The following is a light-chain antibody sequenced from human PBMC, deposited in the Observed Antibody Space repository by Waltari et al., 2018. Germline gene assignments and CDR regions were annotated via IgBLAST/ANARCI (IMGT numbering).Light chain of an antibody. CDR2: GAS. CDR3: LQRDIWPLT. Sequence: EIVMTQSQATLSLSPGERASLSCRASQSVSRSLEWYQQKPGQAPMLLIYGASSRATGIPDRFSGSGSATDFTLTISSLEPEDVGVYYCLQRDIWPLTFGGGTKVEIK. J-gene: IGKJ4*01. V-gene: IGKV3D-15*01. CDR1: QSVSRS.